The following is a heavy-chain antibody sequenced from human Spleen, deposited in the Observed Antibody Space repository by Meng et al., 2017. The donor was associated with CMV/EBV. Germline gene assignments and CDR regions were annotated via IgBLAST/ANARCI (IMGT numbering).Heavy chain of an antibody. CDR1: GFTFDDYV. CDR2: ISWNSGSI. V-gene: IGHV3-9*01. D-gene: IGHD6-6*01. J-gene: IGHJ5*02. CDR3: AKGQYSSSSSCFDP. Sequence: SLKISCAASGFTFDDYVMHWVRQAPGKGLEWVSGISWNSGSIGYADSVKGRFTISRDNAKNSLYLQMNSLRTEDTALYYCAKGQYSSSSSCFDPWGQGTLVTVSS.